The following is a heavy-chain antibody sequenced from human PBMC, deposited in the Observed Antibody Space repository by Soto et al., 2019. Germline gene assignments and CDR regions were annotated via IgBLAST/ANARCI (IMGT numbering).Heavy chain of an antibody. CDR3: ARHGASGGYDWADYSSGMDV. Sequence: GESLKISCKGSGYSFTSYWIGWVRQMPGKGLEWMGIIYPGDSDTRYSPSFESQVTISADKSISTAYLQWSSLKASDTAMYYCARHGASGGYDWADYSSGMDVWGQGTTVTAP. J-gene: IGHJ6*02. D-gene: IGHD5-12*01. CDR2: IYPGDSDT. V-gene: IGHV5-51*01. CDR1: GYSFTSYW.